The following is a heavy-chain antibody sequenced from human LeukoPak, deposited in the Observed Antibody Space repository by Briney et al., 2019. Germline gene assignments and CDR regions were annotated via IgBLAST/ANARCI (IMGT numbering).Heavy chain of an antibody. CDR2: IYYSGST. CDR3: ARLGPQYCSSTSCYQFDY. CDR1: GGSIRSYY. Sequence: SETLSLTCTVSGGSIRSYYWSWIRQPPGKGLEWIGYIYYSGSTNYTTSLKSRVTISVDTSKNQFSLKLTSVTGADTAVYYCARLGPQYCSSTSCYQFDYWGQGTLVTVSS. D-gene: IGHD2-2*01. V-gene: IGHV4-59*08. J-gene: IGHJ4*02.